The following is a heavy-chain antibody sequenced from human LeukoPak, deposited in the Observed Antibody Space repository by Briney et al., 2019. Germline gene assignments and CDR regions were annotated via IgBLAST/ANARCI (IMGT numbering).Heavy chain of an antibody. CDR2: ISGSGGST. V-gene: IGHV3-23*01. CDR1: GFTFSIYA. J-gene: IGHJ6*03. Sequence: PGGSLRLSCAVSGFTFSIYAMSWVRQAPGKGLEWVSVISGSGGSTYYADSVKGRFTISRDNSKNTLYLQMNSLRAEDTAVYYCDREEYYYYMDVWGKGTTVTVSS. CDR3: DREEYYYYMDV. D-gene: IGHD2/OR15-2a*01.